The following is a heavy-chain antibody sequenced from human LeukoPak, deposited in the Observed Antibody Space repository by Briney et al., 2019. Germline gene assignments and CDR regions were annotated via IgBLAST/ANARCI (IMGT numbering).Heavy chain of an antibody. CDR1: GYSISSGYY. D-gene: IGHD3-9*01. CDR3: ARDSYYDILTGRIHDAFDI. CDR2: IYHSGST. Sequence: SETLSLTWAVSGYSISSGYYWGWIRPPLGKGLEWIGSIYHSGSTYYNPSLKSRVTISVDTSKNQFSLKLSSVTAADTAVYYCARDSYYDILTGRIHDAFDIWGQGTMVTVSS. J-gene: IGHJ3*02. V-gene: IGHV4-38-2*02.